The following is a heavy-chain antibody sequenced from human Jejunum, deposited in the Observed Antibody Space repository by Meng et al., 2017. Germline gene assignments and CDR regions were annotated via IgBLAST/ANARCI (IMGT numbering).Heavy chain of an antibody. J-gene: IGHJ2*01. CDR1: GFTFSNYG. CDR3: ARDRLDYGVHNWYFDL. D-gene: IGHD4-17*01. V-gene: IGHV3-33*01. Sequence: SLMISCAASGFTFSNYGMHWVRQAPGKGLEWVALIYYGGSNKYYADSVKGRFTVSRDNSKNTMDLQMNSLRAEDTAVYFCARDRLDYGVHNWYFDLWGRGTLVTVSS. CDR2: IYYGGSNK.